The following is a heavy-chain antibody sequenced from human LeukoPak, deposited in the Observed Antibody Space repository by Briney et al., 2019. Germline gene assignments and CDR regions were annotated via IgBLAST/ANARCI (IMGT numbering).Heavy chain of an antibody. CDR2: ISSSGST. D-gene: IGHD6-13*01. CDR1: GDSISSGDYY. V-gene: IGHV4-61*02. Sequence: SETLSLTCTVSGDSISSGDYYWSWIRQPAGKGLEWIGRISSSGSTNYNPSLKSRVTISVDTSKNQFSLKLSSVTAADTAVYYCARDHGSSSWAYYYYYMDVWGKGTTVTVSS. CDR3: ARDHGSSSWAYYYYYMDV. J-gene: IGHJ6*03.